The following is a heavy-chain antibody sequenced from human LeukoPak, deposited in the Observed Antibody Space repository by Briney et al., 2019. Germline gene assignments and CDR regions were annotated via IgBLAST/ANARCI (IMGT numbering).Heavy chain of an antibody. J-gene: IGHJ3*02. V-gene: IGHV1-2*02. Sequence: ASVKVSCKASGYTFTGYYMHGVRQAPGQGLEWMGWINPNSGGTNYAQKFQGRVTMTRDTSISTAYMELSRLRSDDTAVYYCARDLYDSSGTDAFDIWGQGTMVTVSS. CDR3: ARDLYDSSGTDAFDI. D-gene: IGHD3-22*01. CDR2: INPNSGGT. CDR1: GYTFTGYY.